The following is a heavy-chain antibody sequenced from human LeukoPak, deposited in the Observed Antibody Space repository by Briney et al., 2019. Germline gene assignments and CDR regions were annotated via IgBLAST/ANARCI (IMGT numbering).Heavy chain of an antibody. CDR1: GGSISSSSYY. Sequence: SETLSLTCTVSGGSISSSSYYWGWIRQPPGKELEWIGSIYYSGSTYYNPSLKSRVTISVDTSKNQFSLKLSSVTAADTAVYYCARRAYCSSTSCYWNDYWGQGTLVTVSS. V-gene: IGHV4-39*01. D-gene: IGHD2-2*01. J-gene: IGHJ4*02. CDR2: IYYSGST. CDR3: ARRAYCSSTSCYWNDY.